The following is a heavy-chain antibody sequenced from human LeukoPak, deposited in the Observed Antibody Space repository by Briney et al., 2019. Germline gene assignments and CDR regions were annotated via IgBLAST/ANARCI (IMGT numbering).Heavy chain of an antibody. J-gene: IGHJ5*02. D-gene: IGHD2-8*01. V-gene: IGHV4-39*01. CDR3: ASRKLGYCADGVCQGWFDP. CDR1: GDSITTGRYY. CDR2: XXYSGTT. Sequence: PSETLSLTCTVSGDSITTGRYYWGWIRQPPGKGLXXXGXXXYSGTTYYNPSLKSRVTMSVDTSKNQFSLKLSSVTAADTAVYYCASRKLGYCADGVCQGWFDPWGQGTLVTVSS.